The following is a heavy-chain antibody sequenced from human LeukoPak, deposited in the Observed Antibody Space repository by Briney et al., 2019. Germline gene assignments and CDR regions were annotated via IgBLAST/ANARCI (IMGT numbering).Heavy chain of an antibody. J-gene: IGHJ4*02. CDR2: FYASGTT. CDR3: AKDSSTWGNLAGHFDS. Sequence: SETLSLTCTVSGGSIVSHYWNWIRQPAGRGLEWIGRFYASGTTNTSPSLKSRVTMSVDTSKNQFSLKLSSVTAADTAVYYCAKDSSTWGNLAGHFDSWGQGTLVTVSS. V-gene: IGHV4-4*07. CDR1: GGSIVSHY. D-gene: IGHD6-13*01.